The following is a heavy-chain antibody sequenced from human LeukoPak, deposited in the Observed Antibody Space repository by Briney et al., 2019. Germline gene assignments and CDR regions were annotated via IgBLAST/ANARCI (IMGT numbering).Heavy chain of an antibody. CDR1: GYTFTGYY. J-gene: IGHJ4*02. D-gene: IGHD1-26*01. Sequence: ASVKVSCKASGYTFTGYYMHWVRQAPGQGLEWMGWINPNSGGTNYAQKFQGRVTMTRDTSISTAYMELSRLRSDDTAVYYCARVSGRQGAYFGYWGQGNLVTVSS. V-gene: IGHV1-2*02. CDR2: INPNSGGT. CDR3: ARVSGRQGAYFGY.